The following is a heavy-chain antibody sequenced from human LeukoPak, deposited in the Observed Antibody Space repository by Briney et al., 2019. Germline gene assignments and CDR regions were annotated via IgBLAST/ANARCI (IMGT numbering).Heavy chain of an antibody. CDR2: IREDGSEK. CDR1: GFTFSRNS. J-gene: IGHJ4*02. Sequence: PGGSLRLSCAVSGFTASGFTFSRNSMSWVRQAPGKGLDWVASIREDGSEKYYVDSVKGRFTISRDNSKNTLSLRMNSLRAEDTAIYYCARGGLGTVGKAGTFDYWGQGTLVTVSS. D-gene: IGHD6-13*01. CDR3: ARGGLGTVGKAGTFDY. V-gene: IGHV3-7*05.